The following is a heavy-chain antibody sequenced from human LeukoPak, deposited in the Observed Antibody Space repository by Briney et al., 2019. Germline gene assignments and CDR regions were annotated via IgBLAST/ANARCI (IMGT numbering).Heavy chain of an antibody. J-gene: IGHJ4*02. Sequence: SETLSLTCTVSGYSIRSGHYWGWIRQPPGKGLEWIGKIFHSENTYYNPSLKSRVTISLDTSKNHFSLKVSSVTAADTAVYYCAREYLEYGSGNDYFDYWGQGTLVTVSS. CDR2: IFHSENT. CDR3: AREYLEYGSGNDYFDY. V-gene: IGHV4-38-2*02. CDR1: GYSIRSGHY. D-gene: IGHD3-10*01.